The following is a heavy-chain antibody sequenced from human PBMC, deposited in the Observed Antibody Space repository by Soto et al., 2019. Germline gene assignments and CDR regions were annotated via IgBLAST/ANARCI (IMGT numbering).Heavy chain of an antibody. CDR2: INPAGNVQ. CDR3: ATANTPYAFDM. V-gene: IGHV3-7*01. J-gene: IGHJ3*02. CDR1: GLTFSISW. Sequence: VQLVESGGGLVQPGESLILSCTASGLTFSISWMTWVRQAPGEGLEWVSNINPAGNVQHYADSVKERFTISRDNAKNSLFLQMSGLRVEDTAVYYCATANTPYAFDMWGQGTMVTVSS.